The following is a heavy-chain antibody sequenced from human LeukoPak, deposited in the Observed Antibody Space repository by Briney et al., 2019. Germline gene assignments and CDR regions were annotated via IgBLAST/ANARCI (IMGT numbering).Heavy chain of an antibody. J-gene: IGHJ4*02. V-gene: IGHV1-2*02. CDR1: GYTFTGSY. CDR3: ARVAYCSIGVCINFDY. CDR2: INPNTGGT. Sequence: ASVKVSCKPSGYTFTGSYMHWMRQAPGQGLEWMGWINPNTGGTKYAQKFQGRVTMTMDTSTSTAYMELNRLRADDTAVCYCARVAYCSIGVCINFDYWGQGTLVTVSS. D-gene: IGHD2-8*01.